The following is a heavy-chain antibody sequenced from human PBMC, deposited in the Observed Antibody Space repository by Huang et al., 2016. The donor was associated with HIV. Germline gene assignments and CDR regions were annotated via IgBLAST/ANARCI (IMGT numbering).Heavy chain of an antibody. D-gene: IGHD3-10*01. V-gene: IGHV3-30*02. CDR3: AKGSMANAFDI. Sequence: QVQLVESGGGVVQPGGSLRLSCAASGFTFSSYDMHWVRQAPGKGLEWVAFIRYDGSNKYYADSGRGRFTISRDNSKNTLYLQMNSLRAEDTAVYYCAKGSMANAFDIWGQGTMVTVSS. CDR1: GFTFSSYD. J-gene: IGHJ3*02. CDR2: IRYDGSNK.